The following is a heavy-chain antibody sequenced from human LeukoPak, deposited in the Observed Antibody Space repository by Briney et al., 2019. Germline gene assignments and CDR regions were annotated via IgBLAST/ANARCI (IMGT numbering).Heavy chain of an antibody. V-gene: IGHV4-59*02. D-gene: IGHD6-19*01. CDR2: IHSSGST. J-gene: IGHJ4*02. CDR1: GGSVTSYY. Sequence: SETLSLTCTVSGGSVTSYYWSWIRQPPGKRLECIWHIHSSGSTNYNPSLTSRVNISIDTSKNRFSLNLSSVTAADTAVYYCARARSRWNYFDYWGQGSLVTVSS. CDR3: ARARSRWNYFDY.